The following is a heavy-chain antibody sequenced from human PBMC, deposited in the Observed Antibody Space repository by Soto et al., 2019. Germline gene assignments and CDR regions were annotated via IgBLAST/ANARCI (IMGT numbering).Heavy chain of an antibody. CDR2: ISAHNGNT. V-gene: IGHV1-18*01. CDR1: GYTFTSYG. D-gene: IGHD1-1*01. J-gene: IGHJ4*02. CDR3: ARGRYGDY. Sequence: QVHLVQSGAEVKKPGASVKVSCKASGYTFTSYGITWVRQAPGQGLEWMGWISAHNGNTDYAQKLQGRVIVTRDTSTSTADMELRSLISDDTDVYYCARGRYGDYWGQGALVTVSS.